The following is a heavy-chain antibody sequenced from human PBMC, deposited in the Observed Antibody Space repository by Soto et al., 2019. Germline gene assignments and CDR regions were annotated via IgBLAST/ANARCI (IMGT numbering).Heavy chain of an antibody. D-gene: IGHD7-27*01. CDR2: LYWDDDK. CDR3: ARTSVNWGSRGLVDY. CDR1: GFSLSTSGVG. J-gene: IGHJ4*02. Sequence: QITLKESGPTLVKPTQTLTLTCTFSGFSLSTSGVGVGWIRQPPGKALEWLAFLYWDDDKRYGPSLKSRLTTTKDTSKNQVLLTMTNMDPVDTATYYCARTSVNWGSRGLVDYWGQGTLVTVAS. V-gene: IGHV2-5*05.